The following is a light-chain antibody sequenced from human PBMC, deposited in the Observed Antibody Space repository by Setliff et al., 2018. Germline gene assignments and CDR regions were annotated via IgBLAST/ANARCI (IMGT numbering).Light chain of an antibody. J-gene: IGLJ1*01. V-gene: IGLV2-8*01. Sequence: QSVLTQPPSASGSPGQSVTISCTGTSGDVFGYNYVSWYQQHPGKAPKLMIYEVTKRPSGVPDRFSGSKSGNTASLTISGLQAEDEADYYCSSYTNSNTYVFGTGTKVTVL. CDR1: SGDVFGYNY. CDR3: SSYTNSNTYV. CDR2: EVT.